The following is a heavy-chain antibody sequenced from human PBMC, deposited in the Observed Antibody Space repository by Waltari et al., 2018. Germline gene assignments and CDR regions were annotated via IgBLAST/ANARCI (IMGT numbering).Heavy chain of an antibody. Sequence: EVQLVESGGGLVQPGGSLRLSCAASGFTFSSHWMTWVRQAPGKGLEGLANINKDGSESYYGDSVKGRFTISRDNTKNSLYLQMNSLRVEDTAVYYCARADYGGTADYDYWGQGTQVTVSS. CDR2: INKDGSES. D-gene: IGHD4-17*01. CDR1: GFTFSSHW. J-gene: IGHJ4*02. CDR3: ARADYGGTADYDY. V-gene: IGHV3-7*04.